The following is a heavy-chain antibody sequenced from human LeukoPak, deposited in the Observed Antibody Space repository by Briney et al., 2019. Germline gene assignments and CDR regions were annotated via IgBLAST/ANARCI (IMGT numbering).Heavy chain of an antibody. CDR1: GFTFGSYG. V-gene: IGHV3-30*18. CDR3: AKDYCGGSCYTDY. CDR2: ISYDGSNK. J-gene: IGHJ4*02. Sequence: GGSLRLSCAASGFTFGSYGMHWVRQAPGKGLEWVAVISYDGSNKYYADSVKGRFTISRDNSKNTLYLQMNSLRAEDTAVYYCAKDYCGGSCYTDYWGQGTLVTVSS. D-gene: IGHD2-15*01.